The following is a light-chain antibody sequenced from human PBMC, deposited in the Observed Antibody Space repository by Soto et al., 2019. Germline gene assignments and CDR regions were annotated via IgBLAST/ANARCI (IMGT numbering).Light chain of an antibody. CDR2: DDG. J-gene: IGLJ2*01. CDR1: DIEGRS. V-gene: IGLV3-21*02. CDR3: QVWDNSDHVV. Sequence: SYELTQPPSVSVAPGQTARISCGGNDIEGRSVHWYQQKPGQAPVLVVFDDGARPSGIPERFSGSNSGNTATLTISRVEAGDEADYYCQVWDNSDHVVFGGGTKVTVL.